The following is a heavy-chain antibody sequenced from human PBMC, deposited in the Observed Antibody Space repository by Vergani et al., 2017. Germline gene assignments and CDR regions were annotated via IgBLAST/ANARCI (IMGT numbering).Heavy chain of an antibody. CDR2: ISSSSSYI. Sequence: EVQLVESGGGLVKPGGSLRLSCAASGFTFSSYSMNWVRQAPGKGLEWVSSISSSSSYIYYADSVKGRFTISRDNAKNSLYLQMNSLRAEDTAVYYCASFESGSGYCSSTSCHVSGMDVWGQGTTVTVSS. J-gene: IGHJ6*02. CDR1: GFTFSSYS. D-gene: IGHD2-2*01. CDR3: ASFESGSGYCSSTSCHVSGMDV. V-gene: IGHV3-21*01.